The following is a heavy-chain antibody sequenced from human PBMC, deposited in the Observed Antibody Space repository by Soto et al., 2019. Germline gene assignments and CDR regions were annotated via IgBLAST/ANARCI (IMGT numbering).Heavy chain of an antibody. CDR1: EYSFRIYW. V-gene: IGHV5-10-1*01. Sequence: GESLKISCRAFEYSFRIYWISWVRQKPGAGLEWMGRVDPNDSFATYSPSFEGHVSISVDKSTNIVYLQWRSLRASDTATCYCARHQSGSGNSNFDFWGQGTPVTVSS. D-gene: IGHD3-10*01. CDR3: ARHQSGSGNSNFDF. J-gene: IGHJ4*02. CDR2: VDPNDSFA.